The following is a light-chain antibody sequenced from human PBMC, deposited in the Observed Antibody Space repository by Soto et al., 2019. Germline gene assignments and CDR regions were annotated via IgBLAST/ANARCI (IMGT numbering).Light chain of an antibody. CDR2: GAS. J-gene: IGKJ5*01. CDR3: QQRSNWPSIT. V-gene: IGKV3-11*01. CDR1: QSLRSN. Sequence: EIVMKQSPATLSVSQGERATLSCRASQSLRSNLAWYQQKPGQAPRLLIYGASTRAAGIPDRFSGSGSGTDFTLTITRLEPEDFAVYYCQQRSNWPSITFGQGTRLDIK.